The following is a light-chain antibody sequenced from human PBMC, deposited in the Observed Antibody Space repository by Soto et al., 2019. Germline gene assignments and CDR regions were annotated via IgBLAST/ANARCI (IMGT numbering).Light chain of an antibody. CDR3: QQTSRTPKT. J-gene: IGKJ1*01. V-gene: IGKV1-39*01. CDR1: QSISSW. Sequence: DIQMTQSPSTLSASVGDRVTITCRASQSISSWLAWYQQKPGKAPKLLIYAASSLHSGVPSRFSGAGSGTDFTLTISSLQPEDFATYYCQQTSRTPKTFGQGTKVDI. CDR2: AAS.